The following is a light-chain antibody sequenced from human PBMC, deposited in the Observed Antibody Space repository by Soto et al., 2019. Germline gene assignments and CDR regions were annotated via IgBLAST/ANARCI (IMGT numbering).Light chain of an antibody. CDR2: GAS. Sequence: DIQLTQSPSFLSASVGDRVTVTCRSSQDISSYLAWYQQKPGKAPKVLIYGASTLQSGVPPRFGGSGSETAFTLTISSLQPEDFANYFCQQVHDYPITFGGGTKVEIK. J-gene: IGKJ4*01. CDR3: QQVHDYPIT. CDR1: QDISSY. V-gene: IGKV1-9*01.